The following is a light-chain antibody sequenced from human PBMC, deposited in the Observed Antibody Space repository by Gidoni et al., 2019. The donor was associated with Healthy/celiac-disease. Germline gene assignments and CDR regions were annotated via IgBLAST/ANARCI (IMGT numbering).Light chain of an antibody. Sequence: DIQMTQSPSSLSASVGDRVTITCRASQSISSYFNWYQQKPGKAPKLLIYAASSLQSGVPSRFSGSGSGTDFTPTTSSLQPEDFATYYCQQSYSTPLTFDGGTKVEIK. CDR2: AAS. CDR3: QQSYSTPLT. CDR1: QSISSY. V-gene: IGKV1-39*01. J-gene: IGKJ4*01.